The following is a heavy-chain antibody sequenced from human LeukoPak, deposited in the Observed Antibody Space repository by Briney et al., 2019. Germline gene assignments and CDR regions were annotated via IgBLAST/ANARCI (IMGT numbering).Heavy chain of an antibody. Sequence: PGGSLRLSCAASGFTFSSYGMHWVRQAPGKGLEWVAVIWYDGSNKYYADSVKGRFTISRDNSKNTLYLQMNSLRAEDTAVYYCAKDRLGELRYSEYYFDYWGQGTLVTVSS. V-gene: IGHV3-33*06. J-gene: IGHJ4*02. CDR3: AKDRLGELRYSEYYFDY. CDR2: IWYDGSNK. CDR1: GFTFSSYG. D-gene: IGHD1-26*01.